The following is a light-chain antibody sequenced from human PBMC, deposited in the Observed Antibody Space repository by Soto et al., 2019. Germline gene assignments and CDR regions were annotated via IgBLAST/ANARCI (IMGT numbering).Light chain of an antibody. J-gene: IGKJ1*01. CDR3: QQYYTTRWT. CDR2: LGS. Sequence: DIVLTQSPLSLPVIPGEPASISCRSSQSLQYSNGYNYLDWYLQKPGQSPQLLISLGSTRASGVPDRFSGSESGTDFTLTISSLQAEDVAVYYCQQYYTTRWTFGQGTKVDIK. CDR1: QSLQYSNGYNY. V-gene: IGKV2-28*01.